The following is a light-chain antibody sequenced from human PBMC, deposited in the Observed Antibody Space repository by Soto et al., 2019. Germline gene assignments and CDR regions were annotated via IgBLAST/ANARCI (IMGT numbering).Light chain of an antibody. CDR2: AAS. CDR3: QQYYSYPLT. V-gene: IGKV1-8*01. J-gene: IGKJ4*01. CDR1: QGISSY. Sequence: AIRMTQSPSSFPASTVDRVTITCRASQGISSYLAWYQQKPGKAPKLLIYAASTLQSGVPSRFSGSGSGTDFTLTISCLQSEDFATYYCQQYYSYPLTFGGGTKVDIK.